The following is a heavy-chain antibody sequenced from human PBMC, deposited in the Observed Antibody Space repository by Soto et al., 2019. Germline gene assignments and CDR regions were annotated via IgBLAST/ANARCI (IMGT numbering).Heavy chain of an antibody. V-gene: IGHV4-30-4*01. CDR3: ARAPPLTYRDYYYHYGLDV. D-gene: IGHD4-4*01. Sequence: PSETLSLTCTVSGVSMSSGDYCWSWTRQSPGEGLEWIGCITYRGSAYYKPSLRSRLTISLDTSKSQFSLKLNSVTAADTAVYFCARAPPLTYRDYYYHYGLDVWGQGTTVTVSS. J-gene: IGHJ6*02. CDR2: ITYRGSA. CDR1: GVSMSSGDYC.